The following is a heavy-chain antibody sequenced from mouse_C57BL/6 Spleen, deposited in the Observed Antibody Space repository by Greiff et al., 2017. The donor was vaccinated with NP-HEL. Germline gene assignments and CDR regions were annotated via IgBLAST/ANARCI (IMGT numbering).Heavy chain of an antibody. Sequence: EVKLEESGGGLVKPGGSLKLSCAASGFTFSSYTMSWVRQTPEKRLEWVATISGGGGNTYYPDSVKGRFTISRDNAKNTLYLQMSSLRSEDTALYYCARPARDAMDYWGQGTSVTVSS. CDR1: GFTFSSYT. CDR3: ARPARDAMDY. V-gene: IGHV5-9*01. J-gene: IGHJ4*01. CDR2: ISGGGGNT.